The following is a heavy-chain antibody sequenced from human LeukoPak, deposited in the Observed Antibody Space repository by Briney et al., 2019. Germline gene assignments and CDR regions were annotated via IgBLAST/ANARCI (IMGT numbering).Heavy chain of an antibody. D-gene: IGHD6-19*01. J-gene: IGHJ4*02. V-gene: IGHV3-66*01. CDR3: ARDPLAVAGVVFGY. CDR2: IYSGGST. Sequence: GGSLRLSCAASGFTVSSNYMSWVRQAPEKGLEWVSVIYSGGSTYYADSVKGRFTISRDNSKNTLYLQMNSLRAEDTAVYYCARDPLAVAGVVFGYWGQGTLVTVSS. CDR1: GFTVSSNY.